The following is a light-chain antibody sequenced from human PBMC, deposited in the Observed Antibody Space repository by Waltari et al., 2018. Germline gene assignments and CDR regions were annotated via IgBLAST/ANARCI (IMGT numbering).Light chain of an antibody. CDR2: EVS. J-gene: IGLJ3*02. CDR3: SSYTSSSTLGV. V-gene: IGLV2-14*01. Sequence: QSALTQPASVSGSPGQSITISCTGTSSAVGGYHYVSWYQQHPGKAPKLMIYEVSNRPSGVSNRFSGSKSGNTASLTISGLQAEDEADYYCSSYTSSSTLGVFGGGTKLTVL. CDR1: SSAVGGYHY.